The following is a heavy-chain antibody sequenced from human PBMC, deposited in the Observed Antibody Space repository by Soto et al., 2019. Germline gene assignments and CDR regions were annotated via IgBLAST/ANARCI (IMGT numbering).Heavy chain of an antibody. CDR2: IYHSGST. J-gene: IGHJ5*02. CDR3: ARVPGP. CDR1: GGSISSYY. Sequence: PSETLSPTCTVSGGSISSYYWSWIRQPPGKGLEWIGYIYHSGSTYYNPSLKSRVTISVDRSKNQFSLKLSSVTAADTAVYYCARVPGPWGQGTLVTVSS. V-gene: IGHV4-59*12.